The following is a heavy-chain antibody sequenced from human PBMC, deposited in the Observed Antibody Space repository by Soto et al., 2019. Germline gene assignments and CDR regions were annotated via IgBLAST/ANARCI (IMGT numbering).Heavy chain of an antibody. J-gene: IGHJ4*02. Sequence: GGSLRLSCAASGFTFSSYAMSWVRQAPGKGLEWVSAISGSGGSTYYADSVKGRFTISRDNSKNTLYLQMNSLRAEDTAVYYCAKSHYSDSSGYLFDYWGQGTLVTVSS. CDR3: AKSHYSDSSGYLFDY. D-gene: IGHD3-22*01. CDR2: ISGSGGST. V-gene: IGHV3-23*01. CDR1: GFTFSSYA.